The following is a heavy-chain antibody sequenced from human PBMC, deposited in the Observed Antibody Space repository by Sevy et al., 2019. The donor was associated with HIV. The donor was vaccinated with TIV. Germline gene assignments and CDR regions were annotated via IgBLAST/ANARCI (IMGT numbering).Heavy chain of an antibody. V-gene: IGHV3-15*01. CDR1: GFSFSYAW. J-gene: IGHJ6*02. D-gene: IGHD2-8*01. CDR3: STDPIIVLLVTDGMDV. CDR2: IKARADGGTT. Sequence: GGSLRLSCAASGFSFSYAWMSWVRQAPGKGREWVGRIKARADGGTTDYAAPVKGRFTISRDDSKNTLYLQMNSLKTEDTAVYYCSTDPIIVLLVTDGMDVWGHGTTVTVSS.